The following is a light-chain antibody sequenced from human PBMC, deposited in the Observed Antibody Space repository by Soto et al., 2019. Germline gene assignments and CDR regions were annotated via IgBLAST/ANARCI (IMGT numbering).Light chain of an antibody. CDR2: DAS. V-gene: IGKV1-5*01. CDR3: QQYNSYSPT. J-gene: IGKJ3*01. Sequence: DIQMTQSPSTLSASVGDTVTVTCRASQSVSGWLAWYQQKPGKAPKLLIYDASSLESGVPSRFSGSGSGTEFTLTISSLQPDDFATYYCQQYNSYSPTFGPGTKVDIK. CDR1: QSVSGW.